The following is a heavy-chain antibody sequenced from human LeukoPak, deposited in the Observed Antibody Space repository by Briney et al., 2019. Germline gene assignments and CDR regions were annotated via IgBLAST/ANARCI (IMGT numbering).Heavy chain of an antibody. J-gene: IGHJ4*02. CDR1: GGTFSSYA. Sequence: ASVKDSCKASGGTFSSYAISWVRQAPGQGLEWMGGIIPIFGTANYAQKFQGRVTITADESTSTAYMELSSLRSEDTAVYYCARVHGRDGYNYTTDYWGQGTLVTVSS. D-gene: IGHD5-24*01. CDR2: IIPIFGTA. V-gene: IGHV1-69*13. CDR3: ARVHGRDGYNYTTDY.